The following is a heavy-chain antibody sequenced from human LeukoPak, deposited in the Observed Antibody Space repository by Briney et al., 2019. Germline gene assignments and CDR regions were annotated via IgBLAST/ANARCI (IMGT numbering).Heavy chain of an antibody. CDR1: GDSISNYY. J-gene: IGHJ6*02. V-gene: IGHV4-59*01. Sequence: PSETLSLACTVSGDSISNYYWSWIRQPPGKGLEWIGYISYSGSTNYNPSLKSRVTISVDTSKNQFSLKLSSVTAADTAVYYCARDFNYYDSSGYPGGMDVWGQGTTVTVSS. D-gene: IGHD3-22*01. CDR3: ARDFNYYDSSGYPGGMDV. CDR2: ISYSGST.